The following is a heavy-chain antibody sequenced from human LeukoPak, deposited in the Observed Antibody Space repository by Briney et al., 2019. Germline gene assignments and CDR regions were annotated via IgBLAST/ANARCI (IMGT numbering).Heavy chain of an antibody. J-gene: IGHJ4*02. D-gene: IGHD3-10*01. Sequence: PSETLSLTCTVSGYSISSGYYWGWIRQPPGKGLEWIGSIYHSGSTYYNPSLKSRVTISVDTSENQFSLKLTSVTAADTAVFYCATEGIRGRAFEYWGQGTLVTVSS. CDR1: GYSISSGYY. CDR3: ATEGIRGRAFEY. CDR2: IYHSGST. V-gene: IGHV4-38-2*02.